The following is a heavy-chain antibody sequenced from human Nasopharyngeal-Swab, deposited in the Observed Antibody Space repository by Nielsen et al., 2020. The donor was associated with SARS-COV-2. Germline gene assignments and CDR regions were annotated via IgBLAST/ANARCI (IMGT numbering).Heavy chain of an antibody. CDR2: INPNSGGT. CDR3: ARGPVVVPAAIPEGGYYYYYMDV. V-gene: IGHV1-2*04. D-gene: IGHD2-2*02. J-gene: IGHJ6*03. Sequence: AAVKVSCKASGYTFTGHYMHWVRQAPGQGLEGMGWINPNSGGTNYAQKFQGWVTMTRDTSISTAYMELSRLRSDDTAVYYCARGPVVVPAAIPEGGYYYYYMDVWGKGTTVTVSS. CDR1: GYTFTGHY.